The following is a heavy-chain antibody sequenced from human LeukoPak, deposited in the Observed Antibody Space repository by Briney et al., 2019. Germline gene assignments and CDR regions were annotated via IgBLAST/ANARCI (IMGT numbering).Heavy chain of an antibody. J-gene: IGHJ4*02. D-gene: IGHD1-1*01. Sequence: PGGSLRLSCAASGFTFSNYGMSWVRQAPGKGLEWVSSISGTGDSTYYADSVKGRSTISRDNSKNTLYLQMNSLRAEDTAVYYCAKVWRGNYYDYWGQGTLVTVSS. CDR3: AKVWRGNYYDY. CDR1: GFTFSNYG. V-gene: IGHV3-23*01. CDR2: ISGTGDST.